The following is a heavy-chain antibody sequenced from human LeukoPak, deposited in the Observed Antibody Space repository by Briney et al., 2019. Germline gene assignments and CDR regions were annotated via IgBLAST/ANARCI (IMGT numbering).Heavy chain of an antibody. D-gene: IGHD6-19*01. Sequence: PSETLSLTCTVSGGTFSSCNYYWSWIRQPPGKGLEWVGFFSYNVHSDYNPSLKSRVTISVDTSKNQFSLRLTSVTAADTAIYYCARVSVAGTGPDYWGQGTLVTVSS. CDR1: GGTFSSCNYY. CDR2: FSYNVHS. J-gene: IGHJ4*02. V-gene: IGHV4-61*01. CDR3: ARVSVAGTGPDY.